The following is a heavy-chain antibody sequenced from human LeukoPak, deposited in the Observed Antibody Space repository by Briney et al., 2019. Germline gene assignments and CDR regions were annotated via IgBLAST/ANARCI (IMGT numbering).Heavy chain of an antibody. CDR3: ARVPNILTGFDY. J-gene: IGHJ4*02. Sequence: ASVKVSCKASGYTFTSYAMHWVRQAPGQRLEWMGWINAGNGNTKYSQKFQGRVTITRDTSASTAYMELSSLRSEDTAVYYCARVPNILTGFDYWGQGTLVTVSS. CDR2: INAGNGNT. CDR1: GYTFTSYA. D-gene: IGHD3-9*01. V-gene: IGHV1-3*01.